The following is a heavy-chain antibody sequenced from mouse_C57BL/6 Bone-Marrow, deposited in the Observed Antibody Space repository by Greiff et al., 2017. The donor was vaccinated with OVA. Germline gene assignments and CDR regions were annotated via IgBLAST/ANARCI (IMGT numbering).Heavy chain of an antibody. CDR2: IRNKANGYTT. J-gene: IGHJ1*03. D-gene: IGHD4-1*01. V-gene: IGHV7-3*01. Sequence: LVESGGGLVQPGGSLSLSCAASGFTFTDYYMSWVRQPPGKALEWLGFIRNKANGYTTEYSASVKGRFTISRDNSQSILYLQMNALRAEDSATYYCARYPNWDVWYFDVWGTGTTVTVSS. CDR1: GFTFTDYY. CDR3: ARYPNWDVWYFDV.